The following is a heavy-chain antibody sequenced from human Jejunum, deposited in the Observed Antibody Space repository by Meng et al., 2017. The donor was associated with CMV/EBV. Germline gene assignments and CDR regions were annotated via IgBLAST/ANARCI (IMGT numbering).Heavy chain of an antibody. V-gene: IGHV3-48*03. Sequence: LKLSCEASGLSFSGYEMSWVRQGPGKGLEWVSYINNGGGTIHYADSVKGRFTSSRDNAKNTLYLQMNSLRAEDTAVYYCASNRGYWGQGTLVTVSS. CDR2: INNGGGTI. CDR1: GLSFSGYE. J-gene: IGHJ4*02. CDR3: ASNRGY.